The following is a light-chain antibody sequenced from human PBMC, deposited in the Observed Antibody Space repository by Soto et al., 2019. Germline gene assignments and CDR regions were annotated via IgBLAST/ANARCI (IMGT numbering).Light chain of an antibody. CDR1: SSDVGGYNY. Sequence: QSALTQPASVSGSPGQSITISCTGTSSDVGGYNYVSWYQQHPGKAPKLMIYEVSYRPSGVSNRFSGSKSGNTASLTISGLQAEDEADYYYSSYTYSSTLVFGGGTQLTVL. J-gene: IGLJ2*01. V-gene: IGLV2-14*01. CDR3: SSYTYSSTLV. CDR2: EVS.